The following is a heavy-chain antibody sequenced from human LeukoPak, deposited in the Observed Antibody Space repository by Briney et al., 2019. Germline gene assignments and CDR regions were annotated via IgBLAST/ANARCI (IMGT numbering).Heavy chain of an antibody. CDR2: IYYSGST. V-gene: IGHV4-39*01. CDR3: ARLNPRNWYFDL. Sequence: SETLSLTCTVSGGSISSSGYYWGWIRQPPGKGLEWIGSIYYSGSTYYNPSLKSRVTISVDTSKNQFSLKLSSVTAADTAVYYCARLNPRNWYFDLWGRGTLVTVSS. CDR1: GGSISSSGYY. J-gene: IGHJ2*01.